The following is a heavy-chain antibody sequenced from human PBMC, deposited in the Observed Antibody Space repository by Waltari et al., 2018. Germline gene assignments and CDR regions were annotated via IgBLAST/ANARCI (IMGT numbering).Heavy chain of an antibody. CDR3: ARAITMVRGAHGGY. Sequence: QVQLVQSGAEVKKPGASVKVSCKASGYTFTSYDINWVRQATGQGLEWMGWVNPNRGNTCYAQKFQGRVTMTRNTSISTAYMELRSLRSEDTAVYYCARAITMVRGAHGGYWGQGTLVTVSS. CDR1: GYTFTSYD. CDR2: VNPNRGNT. V-gene: IGHV1-8*01. D-gene: IGHD3-10*01. J-gene: IGHJ4*02.